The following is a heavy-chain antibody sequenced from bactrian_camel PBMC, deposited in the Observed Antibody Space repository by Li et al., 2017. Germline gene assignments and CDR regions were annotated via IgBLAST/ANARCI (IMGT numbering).Heavy chain of an antibody. Sequence: HVQLVESGGGSVQAGGSLRLSCAASGDSISSYCMGWFRQAPGKEREGVAYISPQSRWTYYSDSVQGRFTVSRDAAKPTMYLQMNSLSPDDTAIYYCAADIFPCHTPATLTRISAEYWGQGTQVTVS. D-gene: IGHD1*01. CDR2: ISPQSRWT. CDR1: GDSISSYC. V-gene: IGHV3-3*01. J-gene: IGHJ4*01. CDR3: AADIFPCHTPATLTRISAEY.